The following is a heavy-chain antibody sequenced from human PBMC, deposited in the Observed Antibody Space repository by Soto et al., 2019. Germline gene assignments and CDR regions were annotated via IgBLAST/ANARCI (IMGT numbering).Heavy chain of an antibody. D-gene: IGHD1-26*01. CDR1: GASITYGGYS. CDR2: INHLETT. J-gene: IGHJ4*02. Sequence: TLSLTCTVSGASITYGGYSWSWIRQTPGKGLEWIGYINHLETTFYNPSFESRLSLSIDRAKNQFSLNLNSMSAADRAVYFCARGGGSDSFDYWGQGILVSVSS. V-gene: IGHV4-30-2*01. CDR3: ARGGGSDSFDY.